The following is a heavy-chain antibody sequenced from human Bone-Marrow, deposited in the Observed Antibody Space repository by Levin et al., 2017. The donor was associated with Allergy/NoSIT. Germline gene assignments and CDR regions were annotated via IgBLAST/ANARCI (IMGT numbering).Heavy chain of an antibody. CDR3: ARGSAVTTWVFDY. Sequence: ASVKVSCKASGYTFTDYYMHWVRQAPGQGLEWMGRINPLSGGTDYAQKFQGRVTMPRDTSISTAYMELSRLRSDDTAVYSCARGSAVTTWVFDYWGQGSLVTVSS. J-gene: IGHJ4*02. D-gene: IGHD4-17*01. CDR2: INPLSGGT. CDR1: GYTFTDYY. V-gene: IGHV1-2*06.